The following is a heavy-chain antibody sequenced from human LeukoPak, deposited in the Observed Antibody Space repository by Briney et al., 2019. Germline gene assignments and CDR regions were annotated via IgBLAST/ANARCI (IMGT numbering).Heavy chain of an antibody. V-gene: IGHV4-59*08. Sequence: SDTLSLTCPVSGGSLRSYYWSWIRQPPGKGLEWIGCMHQSGSTKHNRYFKSRVTISVDTSKSQLSLKLSSVTAADTVVYYCARHAAVEGSSGWSPLWWFDPWGQETLVTVSS. J-gene: IGHJ5*02. D-gene: IGHD6-19*01. CDR2: MHQSGST. CDR3: ARHAAVEGSSGWSPLWWFDP. CDR1: GGSLRSYY.